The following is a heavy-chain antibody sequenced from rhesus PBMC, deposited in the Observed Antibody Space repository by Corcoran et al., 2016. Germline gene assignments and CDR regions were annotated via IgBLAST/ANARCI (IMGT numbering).Heavy chain of an antibody. Sequence: QVQLQESGPGLVKPSETLSLTCAVSGGSFSSYWWGWIRQPPGKGLEWVGSIYGSSGSTEYNPSLKRRATISRDTSKNQFSLKLSVVTAADTAVYYCARVAFLEWLLRLSYYFDYWGQGVLVTVSS. J-gene: IGHJ4*01. V-gene: IGHV4-160*01. D-gene: IGHD3-3*01. CDR2: IYGSSGST. CDR1: GGSFSSYW. CDR3: ARVAFLEWLLRLSYYFDY.